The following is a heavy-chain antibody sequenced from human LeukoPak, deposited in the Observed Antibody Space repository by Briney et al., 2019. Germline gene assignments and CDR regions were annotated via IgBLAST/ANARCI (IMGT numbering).Heavy chain of an antibody. Sequence: SETLSLTCTVSGGSISSSAYYWGWIRQPPGKGLEWFGSISYSGSTYYNPSLKSRVTISVDTSKNQFSLNLTSVTAADTAVYYCARHPSVWGPSHFQNWGQGTLVTVSS. CDR2: ISYSGST. CDR3: ARHPSVWGPSHFQN. CDR1: GGSISSSAYY. J-gene: IGHJ1*01. V-gene: IGHV4-39*01. D-gene: IGHD3-16*01.